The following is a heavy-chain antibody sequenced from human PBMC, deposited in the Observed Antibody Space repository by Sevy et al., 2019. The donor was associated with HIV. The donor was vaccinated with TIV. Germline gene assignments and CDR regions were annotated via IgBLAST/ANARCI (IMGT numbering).Heavy chain of an antibody. V-gene: IGHV3-49*04. CDR1: GFTFGDYS. Sequence: GESLKISCTASGFTFGDYSMSWVRQAPGKGLEWVGFIRSKAYGGTTEYAASVKGRFAISRDDSKSIAYLQMNSLNTEDTGVYYCTRVRELLGFDYWGQGTLVTVSS. D-gene: IGHD1-26*01. J-gene: IGHJ4*02. CDR3: TRVRELLGFDY. CDR2: IRSKAYGGTT.